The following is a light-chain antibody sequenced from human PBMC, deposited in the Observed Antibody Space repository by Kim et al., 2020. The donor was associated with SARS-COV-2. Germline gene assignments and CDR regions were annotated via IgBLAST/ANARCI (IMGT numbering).Light chain of an antibody. Sequence: EIVLTQSPGTLSLSPGERATLSCRASQSVSHNYLAWYQQKPGQGPRLLVYGASSRATGIPDRFSGSGSGTDFTLTISRLEPEDSAVYYCQQYGSSPLYTFGQGTKLEI. J-gene: IGKJ2*01. V-gene: IGKV3-20*01. CDR2: GAS. CDR3: QQYGSSPLYT. CDR1: QSVSHNY.